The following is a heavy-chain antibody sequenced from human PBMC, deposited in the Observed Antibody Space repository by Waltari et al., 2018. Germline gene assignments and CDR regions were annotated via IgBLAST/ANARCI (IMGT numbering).Heavy chain of an antibody. J-gene: IGHJ4*02. CDR1: GGSLSSGSYY. V-gene: IGHV4-31*03. CDR3: ASNDDSSGRLDY. Sequence: QVQLQESGPGLVKPSQTLSLTCTVSGGSLSSGSYYWSWIRQHPGKGLEWIGYIYYSGSTYYNPSLKSRVTISVDTSKNQFSLKLSSVTAADTAVYYCASNDDSSGRLDYWGQGTLVTVSS. D-gene: IGHD3-22*01. CDR2: IYYSGST.